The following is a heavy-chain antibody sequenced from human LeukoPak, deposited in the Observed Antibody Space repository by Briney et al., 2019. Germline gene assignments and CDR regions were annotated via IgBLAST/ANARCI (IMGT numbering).Heavy chain of an antibody. CDR1: GFTFSGSA. J-gene: IGHJ4*02. Sequence: GGSLRLSCAASGFTFSGSAMHWVRQASGKGLEWVGRIRSKANSYATAYAASVKGRFTISRDDSKDTAYLQMNSLKTEDTAVYYCTRRSYYYDSSGYYYFDYWGQGTLVTVSS. CDR3: TRRSYYYDSSGYYYFDY. CDR2: IRSKANSYAT. V-gene: IGHV3-73*01. D-gene: IGHD3-22*01.